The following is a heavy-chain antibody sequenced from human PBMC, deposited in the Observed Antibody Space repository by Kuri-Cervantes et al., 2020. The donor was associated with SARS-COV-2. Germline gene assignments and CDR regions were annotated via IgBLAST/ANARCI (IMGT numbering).Heavy chain of an antibody. CDR3: AKEPIAAAVPDSFDI. J-gene: IGHJ3*02. D-gene: IGHD6-13*01. Sequence: GESLKISCAASGFTFYNYAMSWVRQAPGKGLEWVSLIYSDGSSTYYADSVKGRFTISRDNSKNTLYLQMNSLRADDTAVYYCAKEPIAAAVPDSFDIWGQGTLVTVSS. CDR2: IYSDGSST. V-gene: IGHV3-23*03. CDR1: GFTFYNYA.